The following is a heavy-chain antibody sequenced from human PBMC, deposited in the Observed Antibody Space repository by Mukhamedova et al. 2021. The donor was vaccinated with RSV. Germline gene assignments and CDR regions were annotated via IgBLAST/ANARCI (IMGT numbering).Heavy chain of an antibody. CDR2: IYPGDSDT. J-gene: IGHJ3*02. CDR3: ARPYGSGSSVDAFDI. D-gene: IGHD3-10*01. Sequence: IGWVRQMPGKGLEWMGIIYPGDSDTRYSPSFQGQVTISADKSISTAYLQWSSLKAPDTAMYYCARPYGSGSSVDAFDIWGQGTMVT. V-gene: IGHV5-51*01.